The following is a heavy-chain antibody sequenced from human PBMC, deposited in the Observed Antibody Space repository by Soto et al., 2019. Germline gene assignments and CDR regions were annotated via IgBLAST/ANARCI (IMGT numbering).Heavy chain of an antibody. D-gene: IGHD6-19*01. Sequence: EVQLVESGGGLVQPGRSLRLSCAASGFTFDDYAMHWVRQAPGKGLEWVSGISWNSGSIGYADSVKGRFTISRDNAKNSLYLQMNSLRAEDTALYYCATVSLPIAVAGRGWYFDLWGRGTLVTVSS. CDR1: GFTFDDYA. CDR2: ISWNSGSI. V-gene: IGHV3-9*01. CDR3: ATVSLPIAVAGRGWYFDL. J-gene: IGHJ2*01.